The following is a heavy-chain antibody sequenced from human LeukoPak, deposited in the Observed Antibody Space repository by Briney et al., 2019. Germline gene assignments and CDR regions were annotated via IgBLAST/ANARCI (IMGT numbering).Heavy chain of an antibody. D-gene: IGHD5-12*01. Sequence: PSETLSLTCTVSGGSISTSYWSWIRQPPGKGLECIGYISYSGTNYSPSLKSRVTISVDTSKNQFSLKLSSVTAADTAVYYCARGGGYASPIGYWGQGALVTVSS. J-gene: IGHJ4*02. CDR3: ARGGGYASPIGY. CDR1: GGSISTSY. V-gene: IGHV4-59*01. CDR2: ISYSGT.